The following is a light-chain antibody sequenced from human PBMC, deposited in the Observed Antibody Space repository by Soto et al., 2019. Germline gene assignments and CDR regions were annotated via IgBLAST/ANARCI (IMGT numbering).Light chain of an antibody. CDR3: QQRSNWPPIT. CDR1: QSVSSSY. CDR2: GAS. V-gene: IGKV3D-20*02. Sequence: EVVLTQSPGTLSLSPGERATLSCRASQSVSSSYVAWYQQIPGQTPRLLIYGASSRAAGVPDRFSGSGSGTDFTLTISRLEPEDFAVYYCQQRSNWPPITFGQGTRLEIK. J-gene: IGKJ5*01.